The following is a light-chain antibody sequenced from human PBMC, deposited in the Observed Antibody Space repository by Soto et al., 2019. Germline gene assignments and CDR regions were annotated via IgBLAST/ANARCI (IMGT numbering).Light chain of an antibody. CDR1: QGIGNT. Sequence: DIVITQPQATVAVSAGEGATLSCRASQGIGNTLAWYQQKPGQTPRLLIYGASIRATGVPARFSGSGSGTDFTLTINSLQSEDFAVYYCQHYVNWPLTFGQGTKVDI. V-gene: IGKV3-15*01. J-gene: IGKJ4*01. CDR3: QHYVNWPLT. CDR2: GAS.